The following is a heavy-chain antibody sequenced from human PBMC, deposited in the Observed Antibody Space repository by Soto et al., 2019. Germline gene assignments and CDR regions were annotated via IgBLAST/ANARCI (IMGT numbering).Heavy chain of an antibody. CDR2: IYHSGST. CDR3: ARELVAVTNIYGMDV. D-gene: IGHD5-18*01. V-gene: IGHV4-4*02. J-gene: IGHJ6*02. CDR1: GGSISSSNW. Sequence: PSETLSLTCAVSGGSISSSNWWSWVRQPPGKGLEWIGEIYHSGSTNYNPSLKSRVTISVDKSKNQFSLKLSSVTAADTAVYYCARELVAVTNIYGMDVWGQGTTVTVSS.